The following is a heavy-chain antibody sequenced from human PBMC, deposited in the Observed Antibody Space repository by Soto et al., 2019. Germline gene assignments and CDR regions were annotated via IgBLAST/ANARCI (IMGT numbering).Heavy chain of an antibody. Sequence: EVQLLESGGGLVQPVGSLRLSCAASGFTFGNYGMNWVRQAPGKGLEWVSGISGGGGSTYYADSVKGRFTISRDPSKNTVFLEMNSLRAEDTAVYYCAKGFIVVVTVLRPDDAFDVWGQGTLVTVSS. D-gene: IGHD2-21*02. CDR2: ISGGGGST. V-gene: IGHV3-23*01. CDR3: AKGFIVVVTVLRPDDAFDV. CDR1: GFTFGNYG. J-gene: IGHJ3*01.